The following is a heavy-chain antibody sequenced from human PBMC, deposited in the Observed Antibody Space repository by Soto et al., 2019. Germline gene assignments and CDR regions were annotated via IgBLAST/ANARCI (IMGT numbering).Heavy chain of an antibody. CDR2: IYPGDSDT. V-gene: IGHV5-51*01. CDR1: GYTFTNYW. J-gene: IGHJ6*02. D-gene: IGHD4-17*01. Sequence: GESLKISCKGSGYTFTNYWIVWVRQIPGKGLEWMGIIYPGDSDTRYSPSFQGQVTISADRSISTAYLQWSSLKASDTGMYYCARYPTLTDYFFHGMDVWGQGTTVTAP. CDR3: ARYPTLTDYFFHGMDV.